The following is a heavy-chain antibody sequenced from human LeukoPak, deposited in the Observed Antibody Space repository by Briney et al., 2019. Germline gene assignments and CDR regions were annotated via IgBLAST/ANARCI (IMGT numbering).Heavy chain of an antibody. Sequence: ASVKVSCKASGYTFTSYGISWVRQAPGQGLEWMGIINPSGGSTSYAQKFQGRVTMTRDMSTSTVYMELSSLRSEDTAVYYCARDSGGGYYFDYWGQGTLVTVSS. D-gene: IGHD1-26*01. CDR1: GYTFTSYG. V-gene: IGHV1-46*01. CDR3: ARDSGGGYYFDY. CDR2: INPSGGST. J-gene: IGHJ4*02.